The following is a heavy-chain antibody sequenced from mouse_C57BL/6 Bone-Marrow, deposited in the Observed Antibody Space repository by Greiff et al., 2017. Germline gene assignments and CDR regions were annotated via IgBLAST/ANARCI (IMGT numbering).Heavy chain of an antibody. J-gene: IGHJ1*03. V-gene: IGHV2-6-1*01. CDR1: GFSLTSYG. Sequence: VKLMESGPGLVAPSQSLSITCTVSGFSLTSYGVHWVRQPPGKGLEWLVVIWRDGSTTYNSALNSRLSISQDNAKSPVFLKMNSLQTEDTAMYYGARHGGRDWYVEGWGTGTTVTVAS. CDR2: IWRDGST. CDR3: ARHGGRDWYVEG.